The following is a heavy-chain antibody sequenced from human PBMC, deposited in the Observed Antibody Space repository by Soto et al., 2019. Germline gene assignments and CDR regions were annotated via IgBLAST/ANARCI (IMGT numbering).Heavy chain of an antibody. CDR1: GFIFSDQY. D-gene: IGHD1-1*01. CDR2: SKNKAQSFTI. V-gene: IGHV3-72*01. Sequence: EVQLVESGGGLVQPGGSLRLSCAASGFIFSDQYMDWVRQAPGKGLEWVARSKNKAQSFTIEYAASVKGRFTISRDDSENSLYLQMSSLRAEETAVYYCTTWKAGACSWGQGSLVTVSS. CDR3: TTWKAGACS. J-gene: IGHJ4*02.